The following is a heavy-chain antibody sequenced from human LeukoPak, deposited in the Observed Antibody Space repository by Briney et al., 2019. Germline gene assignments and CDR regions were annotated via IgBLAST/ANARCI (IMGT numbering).Heavy chain of an antibody. CDR3: AKADTFYFDSSGYCAY. CDR1: GFTFSSYA. D-gene: IGHD3-22*01. J-gene: IGHJ4*02. V-gene: IGHV3-23*01. CDR2: ISGSGGGT. Sequence: GGSLRLSCAASGFTFSSYAMSWVRQAPGKGLEWVSGISGSGGGTYYADSVKGRFTISRDNSKNTLYLQMNSLRGDGTAVYYCAKADTFYFDSSGYCAYWGQGTLVTVSS.